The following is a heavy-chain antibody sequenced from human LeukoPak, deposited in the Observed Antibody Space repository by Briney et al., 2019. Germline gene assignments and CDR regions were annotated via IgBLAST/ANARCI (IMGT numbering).Heavy chain of an antibody. CDR1: GGSFSGYY. V-gene: IGHV4-34*01. CDR2: INHSVST. D-gene: IGHD3-10*01. CDR3: ARGWGYYGLRQFDY. J-gene: IGHJ4*02. Sequence: SETLSLTCAVYGGSFSGYYWSWIRQPPGKGLEWIAEINHSVSTNYNPSLKSRVTISVDTSKNQFSLKLSSVTAADTAVYYCARGWGYYGLRQFDYWGQGTLVTVSS.